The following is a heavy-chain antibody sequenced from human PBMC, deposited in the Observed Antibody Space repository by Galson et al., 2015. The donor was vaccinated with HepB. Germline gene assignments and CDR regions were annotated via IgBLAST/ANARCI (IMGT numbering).Heavy chain of an antibody. D-gene: IGHD2-2*01. J-gene: IGHJ4*02. V-gene: IGHV1-3*01. CDR2: INAGNGNT. CDR3: ARQDIVVVPAANFVY. CDR1: GYTFTSYA. Sequence: SVKVSCKASGYTFTSYAMHWVRQAPGQRLEWMGWINAGNGNTKYSQKFQGRVTITRDTSASTAYMELSSLRSEDTAVYYCARQDIVVVPAANFVYWGQGTLFTVSS.